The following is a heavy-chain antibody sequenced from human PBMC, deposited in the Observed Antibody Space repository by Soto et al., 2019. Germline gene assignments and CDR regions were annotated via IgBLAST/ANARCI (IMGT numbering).Heavy chain of an antibody. Sequence: GGSLRLSCAASGFTFSSDAMSWVRQAPGKGLEWVSAISGSGGSTYYADSVKGRFTISRDNSKNTLYLQMNSLRAEDTAVYYCAKSPPTYYYDSSGSHYFDYWGQGTLVTVSS. CDR2: ISGSGGST. J-gene: IGHJ4*02. CDR1: GFTFSSDA. CDR3: AKSPPTYYYDSSGSHYFDY. D-gene: IGHD3-22*01. V-gene: IGHV3-23*01.